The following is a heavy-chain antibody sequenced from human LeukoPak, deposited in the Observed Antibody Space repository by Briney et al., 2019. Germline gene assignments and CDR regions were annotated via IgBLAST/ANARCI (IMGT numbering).Heavy chain of an antibody. D-gene: IGHD1-1*01. Sequence: SGGSLRLSCAASGFRFSRYWMSWVRQAPGKGLEWVANIKQDGSEKYYVDSVKGRFTLSRDNAKESLFLQMNSLTAADTAVYFCARGDTAVGTNYFYGMDVWGQGTTVIVSS. V-gene: IGHV3-7*03. CDR3: ARGDTAVGTNYFYGMDV. CDR2: IKQDGSEK. CDR1: GFRFSRYW. J-gene: IGHJ6*02.